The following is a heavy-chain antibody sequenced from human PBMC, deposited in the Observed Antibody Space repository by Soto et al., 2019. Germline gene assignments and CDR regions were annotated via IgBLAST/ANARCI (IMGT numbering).Heavy chain of an antibody. V-gene: IGHV4-4*02. D-gene: IGHD2-8*01. CDR1: GGSISSSNW. J-gene: IGHJ6*02. CDR2: IYHSGST. CDR3: ARRVSLYYYYYGMDV. Sequence: SETLSLTCAVSGGSISSSNWWSWVRQPPGKGLEWIGEIYHSGSTNYNPSLKSRVTISVDKSKNQFSLKLSSVTAADTAAYYRARRVSLYYYYYGMDVWGQGTTVTVS.